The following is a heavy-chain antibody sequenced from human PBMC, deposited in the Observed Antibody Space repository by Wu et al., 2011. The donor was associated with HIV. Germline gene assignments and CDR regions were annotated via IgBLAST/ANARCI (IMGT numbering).Heavy chain of an antibody. D-gene: IGHD2-2*01. V-gene: IGHV1-46*01. CDR1: GYTXTSYY. CDR2: INPSGGST. J-gene: IGHJ6*02. CDR3: ARGGSVEGYCSSTKCYYGMDV. Sequence: QVQLVQSGAEVKKPGASVKVSCKASGYTXTSYYMHWVRQAPGQGLEWMGIINPSGGSTSHAQKFQGRVTMTRDTSTSTVYMEVSSLRSEDTAVYYCARGGSVEGYCSSTKCYYGMDVWGQGTTVTVSS.